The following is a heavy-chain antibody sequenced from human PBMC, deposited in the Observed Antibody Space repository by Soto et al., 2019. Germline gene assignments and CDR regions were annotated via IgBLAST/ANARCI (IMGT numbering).Heavy chain of an antibody. CDR3: AKGGDSTKYVGVAGDFDY. Sequence: GGSLRLSCAASGFTFSTCAMSWVRQAPGKGLEWVSAVSGSGGNKYYADSVKGRFTISRDNSKNTLYLQMNSLRAEDTAVYYCAKGGDSTKYVGVAGDFDYWGQGTLVTVSS. V-gene: IGHV3-23*01. CDR2: VSGSGGNK. D-gene: IGHD6-19*01. CDR1: GFTFSTCA. J-gene: IGHJ4*02.